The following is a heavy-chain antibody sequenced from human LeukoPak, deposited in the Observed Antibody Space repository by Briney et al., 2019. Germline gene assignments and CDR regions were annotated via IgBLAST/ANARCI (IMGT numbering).Heavy chain of an antibody. J-gene: IGHJ5*02. Sequence: GASVKVSCKASGYTFTGYYMHWVRQATGQGLEWMGWMNPNSGNTGYAQKFQGRITMTRNTSISTAYMELSGLRSEDTAVYYCVRGLLLSEWLLYRNWFDPWGQGTLVTVSS. CDR2: MNPNSGNT. V-gene: IGHV1-8*02. D-gene: IGHD3-3*01. CDR3: VRGLLLSEWLLYRNWFDP. CDR1: GYTFTGYY.